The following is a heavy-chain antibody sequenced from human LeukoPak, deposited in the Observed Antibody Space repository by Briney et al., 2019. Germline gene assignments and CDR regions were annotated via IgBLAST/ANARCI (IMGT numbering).Heavy chain of an antibody. D-gene: IGHD3-10*01. Sequence: GGSLRLSCAASGFTFSNYAMNWVRQAPGKGLEWVSYISRSSSTIHYADSVKGRFTISRDNAKSSLFLQMNSLGAEDTAVYYCARDGGATMVRGVATYDSWGQGTLVAVSS. CDR2: ISRSSSTI. CDR3: ARDGGATMVRGVATYDS. J-gene: IGHJ4*02. CDR1: GFTFSNYA. V-gene: IGHV3-48*04.